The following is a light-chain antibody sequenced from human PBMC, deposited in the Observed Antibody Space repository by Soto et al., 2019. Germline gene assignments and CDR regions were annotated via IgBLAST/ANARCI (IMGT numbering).Light chain of an antibody. CDR2: WAS. V-gene: IGKV4-1*01. J-gene: IGKJ3*01. CDR3: QQYYGTPFT. CDR1: QTVLYSSNNKNY. Sequence: DIVMTQSPESLAVSLGERATINCKSSQTVLYSSNNKNYFAWYQQKPGQPPKLLISWASTRESGVPDRFSGSESGTDFTLTISGLQAEDVAVYYWQQYYGTPFTLGPGTKVDLK.